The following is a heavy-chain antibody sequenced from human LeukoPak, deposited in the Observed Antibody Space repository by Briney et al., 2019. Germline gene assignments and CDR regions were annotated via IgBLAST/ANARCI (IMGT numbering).Heavy chain of an antibody. CDR1: GFTFSSYS. V-gene: IGHV3-48*01. CDR2: ISSSSSTI. J-gene: IGHJ4*02. CDR3: ARASLTIFGVVTAPDY. D-gene: IGHD3-3*01. Sequence: GGSLRLSCAASGFTFSSYSMNWVRQAPGKGLEWVSYISSSSSTIYYADSVKGRFTISRDNAKNSLYLQMNSLRAEDTAVYYCARASLTIFGVVTAPDYWGQGTLVTVSS.